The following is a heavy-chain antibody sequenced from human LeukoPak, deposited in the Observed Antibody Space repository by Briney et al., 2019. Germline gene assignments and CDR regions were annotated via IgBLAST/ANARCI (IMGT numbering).Heavy chain of an antibody. CDR2: IYYSGST. J-gene: IGHJ3*02. CDR1: GGSISSYY. Sequence: SETLSLTCTVSGGSISSYYWSWIRQPPGKGLEWIGYIYYSGSTNYNPSLKSRVTISVDTSKNQFSLKLSSVTAADTAVYYCARSYDSSGYYYLVPAFDIWGQGTMVTVSS. D-gene: IGHD3-22*01. V-gene: IGHV4-59*08. CDR3: ARSYDSSGYYYLVPAFDI.